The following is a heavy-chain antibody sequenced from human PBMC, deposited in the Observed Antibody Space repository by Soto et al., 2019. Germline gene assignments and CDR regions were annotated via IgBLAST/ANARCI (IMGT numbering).Heavy chain of an antibody. CDR1: GYTFTDHF. J-gene: IGHJ5*02. CDR3: VRDSHNNSWGSWT. Sequence: ASVKVSCKTSGYTFTDHFMHWVRQAPGQRPEWMGCINTGNGDTTYSQNFQGRLTFGRDTSASSAYMGLTSLRSEDTAMYYCVRDSHNNSWGSWTWGQGTLVTVSS. D-gene: IGHD1-1*01. V-gene: IGHV1-3*04. CDR2: INTGNGDT.